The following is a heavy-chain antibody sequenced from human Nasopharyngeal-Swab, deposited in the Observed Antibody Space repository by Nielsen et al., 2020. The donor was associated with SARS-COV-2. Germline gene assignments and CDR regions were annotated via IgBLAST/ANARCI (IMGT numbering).Heavy chain of an antibody. CDR2: IRSKAYGGTT. D-gene: IGHD3-3*01. Sequence: GGSLRLSCAASGFTFSNFAMSWVRQAPGKGPEWVGFIRSKAYGGTTEYAASVKGRFTISRDDSKSIAYLQMNSLKTEDTAVYYCTRNDFWSGYYFDYWGQGTLVTVPS. V-gene: IGHV3-49*04. CDR1: GFTFSNFA. J-gene: IGHJ4*02. CDR3: TRNDFWSGYYFDY.